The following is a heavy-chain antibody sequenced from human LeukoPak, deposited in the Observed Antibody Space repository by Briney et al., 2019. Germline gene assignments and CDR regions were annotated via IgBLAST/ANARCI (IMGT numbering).Heavy chain of an antibody. CDR3: ARDRELRWSQGAFDY. V-gene: IGHV1-2*02. CDR1: GYSLIVYY. D-gene: IGHD4-23*01. J-gene: IGHJ4*02. CDR2: INPRSGET. Sequence: GASVKVSGKASGYSLIVYYMHWIRQAPGPGEGLEWTGWINPRSGETNYAENFQGRVTMTTDTSISTTYMELSGLKFDDTAVYFCARDRELRWSQGAFDYWGQGTLLTVSS.